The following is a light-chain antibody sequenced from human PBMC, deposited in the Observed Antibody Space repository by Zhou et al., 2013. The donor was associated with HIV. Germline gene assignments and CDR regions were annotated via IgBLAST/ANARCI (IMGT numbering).Light chain of an antibody. CDR3: QQYARSPFT. V-gene: IGKV3-20*01. CDR2: GAS. CDR1: QTVSNNY. J-gene: IGKJ3*01. Sequence: ENVLTQSPGTLSLSPGERATLSCRASQTVSNNYLAWYQQKPGQAPRLLIYGASSRATGIPDRFSGSGSGTDFTLVISRLEPEDFAVYYCQQYARSPFTFGPGTTVDVK.